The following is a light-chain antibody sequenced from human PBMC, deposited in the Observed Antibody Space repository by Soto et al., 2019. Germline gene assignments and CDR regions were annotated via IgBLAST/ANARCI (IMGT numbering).Light chain of an antibody. J-gene: IGLJ1*01. Sequence: QSVLTQPSSVSGSPGQSIIFSFLVTRNDVGGYIYVSWYQQHPGKAPRLMIYDVTNRPSGLSNRFSGSMSGSTASLTISGLYPEDEANYFWTTDTNSLTLRVFGTGTEVT. CDR1: RNDVGGYIY. V-gene: IGLV2-14*01. CDR3: TTDTNSLTLRV. CDR2: DVT.